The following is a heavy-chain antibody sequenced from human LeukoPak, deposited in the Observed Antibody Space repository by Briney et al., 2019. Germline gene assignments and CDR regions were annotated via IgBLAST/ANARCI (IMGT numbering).Heavy chain of an antibody. J-gene: IGHJ4*02. Sequence: ASVKVSCKASRYTFASYAMNWVRQAPGQGLEWMGWINTNTGNPTYAQGFTGRFVFSLDTSVSTAYLQISSLKAEDTAVYYCAQIYSSEGFDSWGQGTLVTVSS. V-gene: IGHV7-4-1*02. CDR2: INTNTGNP. D-gene: IGHD6-19*01. CDR3: AQIYSSEGFDS. CDR1: RYTFASYA.